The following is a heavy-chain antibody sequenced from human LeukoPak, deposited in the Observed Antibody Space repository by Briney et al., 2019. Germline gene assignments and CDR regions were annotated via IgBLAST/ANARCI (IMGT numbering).Heavy chain of an antibody. CDR2: ISSSSSTI. D-gene: IGHD1-26*01. CDR3: ARDRGGSFSAIDY. CDR1: GLTFSRYS. Sequence: GGPLTLSCAASGLTFSRYSMNWVPQAPGKGLEWVSYISSSSSTIYYADSVKGRFTISRDNAKNSLYLQMNSLRAEDTAVYYCARDRGGSFSAIDYWGQGTLVTVSS. J-gene: IGHJ4*02. V-gene: IGHV3-48*04.